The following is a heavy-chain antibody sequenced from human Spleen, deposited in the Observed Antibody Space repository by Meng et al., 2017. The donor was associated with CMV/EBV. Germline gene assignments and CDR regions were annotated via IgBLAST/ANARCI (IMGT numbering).Heavy chain of an antibody. CDR1: GYIFSNYW. Sequence: GESLKISCAVSGYIFSNYWIAWVRQLPGKGLEWMGIIHPVDSDTRYSPSFQGQVTITADKSISTAYLQWRGLKASDTAMYYCARSSTETDYFDYWGQGTLVTVSS. J-gene: IGHJ4*02. CDR2: IHPVDSDT. V-gene: IGHV5-51*01. CDR3: ARSSTETDYFDY. D-gene: IGHD4-17*01.